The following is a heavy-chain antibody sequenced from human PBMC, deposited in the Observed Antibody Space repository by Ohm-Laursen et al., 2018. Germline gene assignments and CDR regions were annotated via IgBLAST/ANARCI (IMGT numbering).Heavy chain of an antibody. J-gene: IGHJ4*02. CDR3: AKGPYDSTGYYSDY. CDR1: GFTFSSYA. D-gene: IGHD3-22*01. CDR2: ISGSGGST. Sequence: SLRLSCAASGFTFSSYAISWVRQAPGKGPEWVSDISGSGGSTYYADSVKGRFTISRDNSKNTLYLQMSSLRAADTAVYYCAKGPYDSTGYYSDYWGQGTLVTVSS. V-gene: IGHV3-23*01.